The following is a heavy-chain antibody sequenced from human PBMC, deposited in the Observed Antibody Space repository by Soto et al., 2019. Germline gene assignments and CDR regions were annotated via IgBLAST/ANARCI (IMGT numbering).Heavy chain of an antibody. D-gene: IGHD6-19*01. Sequence: QVQLQESGPGLVKPSGTLSLTCAVSGGSISSNSWWSWVRQPPGKGLGWIGQITYSGGTKYNPSLKRLGTISLDKSDIQRTLTPSSVTAADTAVYYCANHGEGYNGGCYFGPWGQGTLVTV. V-gene: IGHV4-4*02. J-gene: IGHJ5*02. CDR2: ITYSGGT. CDR1: GGSISSNSW. CDR3: ANHGEGYNGGCYFGP.